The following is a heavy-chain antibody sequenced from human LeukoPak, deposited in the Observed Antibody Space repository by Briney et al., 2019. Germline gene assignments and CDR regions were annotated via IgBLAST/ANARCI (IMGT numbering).Heavy chain of an antibody. CDR2: ISHSGDT. CDR1: GGSFTNYY. D-gene: IGHD3-9*01. V-gene: IGHV4-34*01. J-gene: IGHJ6*03. Sequence: SETLSLTCAVSGGSFTNYYWAWIRQSPGKGLEWIGEISHSGDTNYNPSLKSRVTISLDTSTDQFSLKVRSVTAADTAVYYCSREGRDYYDDLTVNPQRYYCYYMDVWGNGTTVTVSS. CDR3: SREGRDYYDDLTVNPQRYYCYYMDV.